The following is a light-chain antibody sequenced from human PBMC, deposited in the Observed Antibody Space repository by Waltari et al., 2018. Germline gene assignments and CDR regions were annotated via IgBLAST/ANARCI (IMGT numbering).Light chain of an antibody. CDR3: QQYTTAPIT. V-gene: IGKV3-20*01. J-gene: IGKJ4*01. CDR2: AAS. CDR1: QSIGSVS. Sequence: IVLTQSPGTLSLSPGERATLSCRSSQSIGSVSLAWYQQKPGQAPRLLLHAASRRATGIPDRFSGRGSGTDFTLTISSLEPEDFAVYYCQQYTTAPITFGGGTRVEI.